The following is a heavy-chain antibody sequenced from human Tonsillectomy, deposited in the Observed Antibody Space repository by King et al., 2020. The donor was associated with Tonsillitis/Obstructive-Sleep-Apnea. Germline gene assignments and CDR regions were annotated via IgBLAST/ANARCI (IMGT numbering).Heavy chain of an antibody. CDR3: TRDFWSGYLRGYYLDV. J-gene: IGHJ6*04. CDR2: IALNDGDT. CDR1: GYTFTDYY. Sequence: QLVQSGAEVKKPGASVKVSCKASGYTFTDYYMHWVRQAPGQGLEWMGRIALNDGDTDYEEKFQGRVTMTRDTSTSTAYMELSGLGSDATAEYYCTRDFWSGYLRGYYLDVWGKGTTVTVSS. D-gene: IGHD3-3*01. V-gene: IGHV1-2*06.